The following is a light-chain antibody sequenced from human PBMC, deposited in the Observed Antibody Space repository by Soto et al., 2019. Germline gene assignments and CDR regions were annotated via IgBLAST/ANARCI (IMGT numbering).Light chain of an antibody. CDR2: RNN. V-gene: IGLV1-47*01. J-gene: IGLJ1*01. CDR1: SSNIGRNY. CDR3: AEWDDRLGGYV. Sequence: QSVLTQPPSASGTPGQRVTISCSGSSSNIGRNYVYWYQQLPGTAPKLLSFRNNQRPSGVPDRFSGSKSGISASLAIRGLRSEDAADYYWAEWDDRLGGYVFGTGTKVTVL.